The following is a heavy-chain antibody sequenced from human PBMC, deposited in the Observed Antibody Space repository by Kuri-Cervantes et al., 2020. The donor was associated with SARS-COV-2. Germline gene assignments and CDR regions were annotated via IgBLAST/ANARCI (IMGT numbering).Heavy chain of an antibody. J-gene: IGHJ4*02. D-gene: IGHD2-15*01. CDR3: ARHNNCSGGSCYAGPFDY. Sequence: SETLSLTCAVYGGSFSGYYWSWIRQPPGKGLEWIGEINHSGSTNYNPSLKSRVTISVDTSKNQFSLKLSSVTAADTAVYYCARHNNCSGGSCYAGPFDYWGQGTLVTVSS. V-gene: IGHV4-34*01. CDR2: INHSGST. CDR1: GGSFSGYY.